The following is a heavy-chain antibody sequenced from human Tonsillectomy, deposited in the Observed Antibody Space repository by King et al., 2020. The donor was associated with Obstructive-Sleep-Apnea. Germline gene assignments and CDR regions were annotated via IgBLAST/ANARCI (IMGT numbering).Heavy chain of an antibody. J-gene: IGHJ4*02. CDR3: ASPRRLGY. Sequence: VQLVESGGGLVQPGGSLRLSCAASGFTFSSYSMNWVRQAPGKGLEWVSYISSSSSTIYYADSVKGRFTISSDNAKNSLYLQMNSLRAEDTAVYYCASPRRLGYWGQRTLVTVSS. D-gene: IGHD3-10*01. CDR1: GFTFSSYS. CDR2: ISSSSSTI. V-gene: IGHV3-48*04.